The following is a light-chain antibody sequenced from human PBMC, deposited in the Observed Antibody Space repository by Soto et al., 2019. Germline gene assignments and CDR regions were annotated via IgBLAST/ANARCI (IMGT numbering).Light chain of an antibody. Sequence: EIVLTQSPGTLSLSPGEGATLSCRASQSVSTNFFAWYQQKPGQAPRLLIYGASTRATGIPDRFSGSGSGTDFTLTISRLEPEDFAVYFCQQYGKSPPNTFGQGTKVEIK. CDR1: QSVSTNF. CDR3: QQYGKSPPNT. CDR2: GAS. V-gene: IGKV3-20*01. J-gene: IGKJ2*01.